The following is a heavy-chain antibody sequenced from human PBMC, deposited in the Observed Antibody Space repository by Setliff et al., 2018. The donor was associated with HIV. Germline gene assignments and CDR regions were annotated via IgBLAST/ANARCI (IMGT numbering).Heavy chain of an antibody. CDR1: GGPISSDNW. CDR2: IYHSEYT. CDR3: ARGHCSGTNCYGVDYYGMDV. Sequence: TLSLTCAVSGGPISSDNWWTWVRQPPGKGLEWIGEIYHSEYTNYNASLKSRVSMSVDKSKNQFSLKLTSVTAADTAVYYCARGHCSGTNCYGVDYYGMDVWGQGTTVTVSS. D-gene: IGHD2-2*01. J-gene: IGHJ6*02. V-gene: IGHV4-4*02.